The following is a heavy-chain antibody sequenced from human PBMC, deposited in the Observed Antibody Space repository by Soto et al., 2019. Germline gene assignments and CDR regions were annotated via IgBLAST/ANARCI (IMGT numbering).Heavy chain of an antibody. J-gene: IGHJ6*02. CDR2: ISYDGSNK. D-gene: IGHD4-17*01. CDR3: ARESTALLPGYYYYYGMDV. CDR1: GFTFSSYA. V-gene: IGHV3-30-3*01. Sequence: PVGSLRLSCAASGFTFSSYAMHWVRQAPGKGLEWVAVISYDGSNKYYADSVKGRFTISRDNSKNTLYLQMNSLRAEDTAVYYCARESTALLPGYYYYYGMDVWGQGTTVTVSS.